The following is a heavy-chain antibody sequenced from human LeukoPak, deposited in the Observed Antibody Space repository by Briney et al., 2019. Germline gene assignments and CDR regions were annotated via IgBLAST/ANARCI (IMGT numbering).Heavy chain of an antibody. V-gene: IGHV3-23*01. J-gene: IGHJ6*02. CDR2: VSGRGDAT. Sequence: GGSLRLSCAASGFKFSDHYIDWVRQAPGKGLEWVSAVSGRGDATYYADSVKGRFTISRDDSKNTLYLQMNSLRAEDTAVYHCAKAPPAATNYYYGMDVWGQGTTVTVSS. CDR3: AKAPPAATNYYYGMDV. CDR1: GFKFSDHY. D-gene: IGHD2-15*01.